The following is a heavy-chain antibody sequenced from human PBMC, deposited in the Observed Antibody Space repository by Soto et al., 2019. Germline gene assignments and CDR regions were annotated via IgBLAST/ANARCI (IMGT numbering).Heavy chain of an antibody. D-gene: IGHD1-1*01. CDR2: ISAHNGNT. Sequence: QVHLVQSGAEVKKPGASVKVSCKGSGYAFTTYGITWVRQAPGQGLEWMVWISAHNGNTNYAQKLQGRVTVTRDTSTSTAYLELRSLNSDDRAVYYCARARYGDYWGQGALVTVSS. J-gene: IGHJ4*02. V-gene: IGHV1-18*01. CDR1: GYAFTTYG. CDR3: ARARYGDY.